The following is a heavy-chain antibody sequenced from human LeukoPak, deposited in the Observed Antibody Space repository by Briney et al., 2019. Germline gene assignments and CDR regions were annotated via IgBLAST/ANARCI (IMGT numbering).Heavy chain of an antibody. J-gene: IGHJ3*02. V-gene: IGHV3-30*04. CDR1: GFSFTKYA. CDR2: ISKDGSMR. CDR3: AGEKFDI. Sequence: GGSLRLSCAASGFSFTKYAMDWVRQAPGKGLEWVAIISKDGSMRYYADSVKGRFTVSRDNSNNAVYLQMNSLKSEDTAVYYWAGEKFDIWGQGTMVTVSA.